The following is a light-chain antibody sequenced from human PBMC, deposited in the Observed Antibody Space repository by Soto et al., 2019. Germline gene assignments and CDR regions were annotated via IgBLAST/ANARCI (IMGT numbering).Light chain of an antibody. J-gene: IGKJ1*01. CDR3: QQYNNWPRT. Sequence: DIVMTQSPGSLSVSPWERVTLSCRASQSVGSDLAWYQQKPGQAPRLLIYDVSNRATGIPARFSGSGSGTEFTLTISSLQSEDFAVYYCQQYNNWPRTFGQGTKVDIK. V-gene: IGKV3-15*01. CDR1: QSVGSD. CDR2: DVS.